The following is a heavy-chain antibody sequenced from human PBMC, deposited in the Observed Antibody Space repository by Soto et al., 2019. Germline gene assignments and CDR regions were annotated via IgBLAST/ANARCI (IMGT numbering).Heavy chain of an antibody. CDR3: ARAKRDLRFLAWSYYFDY. J-gene: IGHJ4*02. Sequence: QVQLVESGGGVVQPGRSLRLSCAASGFTFSSCAMHWVRQAPGKVLEWVALISYDGSNKYYADSVKGRFTISRDNSKNTLYLQMNSLRAEDTAVYYCARAKRDLRFLAWSYYFDYWGQGTLVTVSS. CDR1: GFTFSSCA. D-gene: IGHD3-3*01. V-gene: IGHV3-30-3*01. CDR2: ISYDGSNK.